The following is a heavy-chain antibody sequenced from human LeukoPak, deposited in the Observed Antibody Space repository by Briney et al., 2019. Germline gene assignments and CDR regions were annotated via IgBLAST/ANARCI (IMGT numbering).Heavy chain of an antibody. D-gene: IGHD3-9*01. Sequence: SETLSLTCTVSGGSISTYSWSWIRQPPGKGLEWIGYIYYSGNTNYNPSLKSRVTISVDTSKNQVYLKLSSVTAADTAVYYCARVRLVGYDILTGYYSFDYWGQGTLVTVSS. V-gene: IGHV4-59*01. CDR1: GGSISTYS. CDR3: ARVRLVGYDILTGYYSFDY. CDR2: IYYSGNT. J-gene: IGHJ4*02.